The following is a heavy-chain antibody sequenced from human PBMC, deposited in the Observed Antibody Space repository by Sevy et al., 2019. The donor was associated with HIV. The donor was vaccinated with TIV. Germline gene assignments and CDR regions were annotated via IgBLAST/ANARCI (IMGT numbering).Heavy chain of an antibody. CDR2: LKSDVYGGTV. V-gene: IGHV3-49*04. D-gene: IGHD6-13*01. CDR3: TRWKAAQSLFDY. CDR1: GFTFGDYC. Sequence: GGSLRLSCTASGFTFGDYCMSWVRQAPGKGLEWVAFLKSDVYGGTVDHAASVRGRFVISRDDFKTIAYLQMNDLKTEDTGVYYCTRWKAAQSLFDYWGQGALVTVSS. J-gene: IGHJ4*02.